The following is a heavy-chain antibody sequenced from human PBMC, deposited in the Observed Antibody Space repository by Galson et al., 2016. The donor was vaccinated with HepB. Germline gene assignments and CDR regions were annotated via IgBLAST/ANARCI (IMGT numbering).Heavy chain of an antibody. CDR2: ISAYNGNT. Sequence: SVKVSCKASGYTFTSYGINWVRQAPGQGLEWMGWISAYNGNTNYAQNFKGRVTMNTDTSTFTAYMELRSLRSDDTAVYYCARDPAPAAPRNWFDPWGQGTLVTVSS. CDR1: GYTFTSYG. V-gene: IGHV1-18*01. CDR3: ARDPAPAAPRNWFDP. D-gene: IGHD2-2*01. J-gene: IGHJ5*02.